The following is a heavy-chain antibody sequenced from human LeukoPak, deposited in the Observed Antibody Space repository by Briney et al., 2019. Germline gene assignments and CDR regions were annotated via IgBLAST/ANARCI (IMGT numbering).Heavy chain of an antibody. D-gene: IGHD1-26*01. CDR1: GFTFSSYT. CDR2: ISSSGTSI. J-gene: IGHJ4*02. CDR3: AKDDAVGGSYFDY. V-gene: IGHV3-21*04. Sequence: GGSLRLSCAASGFTFSSYTMNWVRQAPGKGLEWVPSISSSGTSIFYADSVKGRFAISRDTSKNTLYLQMNSLRAEDTAVYYCAKDDAVGGSYFDYWGQGTLVTVSS.